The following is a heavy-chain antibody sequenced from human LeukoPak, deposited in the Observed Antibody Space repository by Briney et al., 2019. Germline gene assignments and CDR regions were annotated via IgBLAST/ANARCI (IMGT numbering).Heavy chain of an antibody. D-gene: IGHD2-2*01. CDR3: VWTSPIDY. CDR1: GFTIKTSY. CDR2: IYSNGNT. Sequence: GGSLRLSCAASGFTIKTSYMTWVRQAPGKGLEWVSVIYSNGNTYYADSVKGRFTISRDNSKNTLYLQISSLRVEDTAMYYCVWTSPIDYWGQGTLVSVSS. J-gene: IGHJ4*02. V-gene: IGHV3-53*01.